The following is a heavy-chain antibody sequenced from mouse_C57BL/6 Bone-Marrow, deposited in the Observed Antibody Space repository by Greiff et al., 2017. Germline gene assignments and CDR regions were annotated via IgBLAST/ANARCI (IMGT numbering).Heavy chain of an antibody. D-gene: IGHD6-1*01. CDR1: GFNIKNTY. V-gene: IGHV14-3*01. CDR3: AREGGADGLVDY. CDR2: IDPANGNT. Sequence: EVQLQESVAELVRPGASVKLSCTASGFNIKNTYMLWVKPRPEQGLEWIGRIDPANGNTNYAPKFQGKATITADTSSNTAYLQLSSLTSEDTAIYYCAREGGADGLVDYWGQVTTLTVSS. J-gene: IGHJ2*01.